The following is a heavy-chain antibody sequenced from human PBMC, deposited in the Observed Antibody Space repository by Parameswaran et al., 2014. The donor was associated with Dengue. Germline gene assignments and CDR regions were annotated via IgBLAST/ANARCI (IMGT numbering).Heavy chain of an antibody. V-gene: IGHV1-69*01. D-gene: IGHD3-10*01. CDR3: ARGGVVQGVISPFDY. J-gene: IGHJ4*02. CDR2: IIPIFGTA. Sequence: WVRQAPGQGLEWMGGIIPIFGTANYAQKFQGRVTITADESTSTAYMELSSLRSEDTAVYYCARGGVVQGVISPFDYWGQGTLVTVSS.